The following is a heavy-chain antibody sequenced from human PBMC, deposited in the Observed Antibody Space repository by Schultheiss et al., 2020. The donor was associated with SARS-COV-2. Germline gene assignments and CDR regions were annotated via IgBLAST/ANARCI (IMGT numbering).Heavy chain of an antibody. J-gene: IGHJ4*02. D-gene: IGHD3-22*01. CDR1: GGSISSYY. V-gene: IGHV4-4*07. CDR2: IYTSGST. CDR3: ASTYYDSRGDY. Sequence: SETLSLTCTVSGGSISSYYWSWIRQPAGKGLEWIGRIYTSGSTYYNPSLKSRVTISVDTSKNQFSLKLSSVTAADTAVYYCASTYYDSRGDYWGQGTLVTVSS.